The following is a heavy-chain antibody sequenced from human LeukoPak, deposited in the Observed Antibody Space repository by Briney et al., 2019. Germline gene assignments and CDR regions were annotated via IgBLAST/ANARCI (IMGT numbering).Heavy chain of an antibody. D-gene: IGHD6-19*01. J-gene: IGHJ6*02. Sequence: GRSLRLSCAASGFTFSSYGVHWVRQAPGKGLEWVAVISYDGSNKYYADSVKGRFTISRDNSKNTLYLQMNSLRAEDTAVYYCAKASKGYSSGRFASGFEYYYYGMDVWGQGTTVTVSS. CDR1: GFTFSSYG. V-gene: IGHV3-30*18. CDR3: AKASKGYSSGRFASGFEYYYYGMDV. CDR2: ISYDGSNK.